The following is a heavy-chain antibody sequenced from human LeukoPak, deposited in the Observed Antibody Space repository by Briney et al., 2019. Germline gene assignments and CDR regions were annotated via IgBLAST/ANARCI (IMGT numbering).Heavy chain of an antibody. CDR1: GFTFSSYE. J-gene: IGHJ6*03. CDR3: AGSSSWYWSYYYYMDV. D-gene: IGHD6-13*01. Sequence: RAGGSLRLSCAASGFTFSSYEMNWVRQAPGKGLEWVSYISSSGSTIYYADSVKGRFTISRDNAKNSLYLQMNSLRAEDTAVYYCAGSSSWYWSYYYYMDVWGKGTTVTISS. CDR2: ISSSGSTI. V-gene: IGHV3-48*03.